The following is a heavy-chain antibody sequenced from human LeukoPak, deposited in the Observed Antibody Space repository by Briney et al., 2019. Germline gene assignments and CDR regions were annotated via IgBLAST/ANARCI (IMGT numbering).Heavy chain of an antibody. D-gene: IGHD6-13*01. CDR2: MYHSGST. V-gene: IGHV4-4*02. J-gene: IGHJ4*02. CDR1: GGSISSSNW. Sequence: KTSETLSLTCTVSGGSISSSNWWIWVRQPPGKGLEWIGEMYHSGSTNYNPSLKSRVTISVDKSKNQFSLKLTSVTAADTAVYYCARAGASSWRNFDYWGQGTLVTVSS. CDR3: ARAGASSWRNFDY.